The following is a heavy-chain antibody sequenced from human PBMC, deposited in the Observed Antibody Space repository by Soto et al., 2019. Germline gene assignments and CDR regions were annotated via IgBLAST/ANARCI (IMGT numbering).Heavy chain of an antibody. Sequence: QVQLQESGPGLVKPSETLSLTCSVTGGSVNDYYWTWVRQPPGKGLEWIGFVYYIGSTNYNPSLRSRVTMSVVTSKSLFSLKLRSGNAVDTAVYYCAIGTNYYSYHGIDVWGQGTTVTVSS. CDR1: GGSVNDYY. D-gene: IGHD1-7*01. J-gene: IGHJ6*02. CDR2: VYYIGST. V-gene: IGHV4-59*02. CDR3: AIGTNYYSYHGIDV.